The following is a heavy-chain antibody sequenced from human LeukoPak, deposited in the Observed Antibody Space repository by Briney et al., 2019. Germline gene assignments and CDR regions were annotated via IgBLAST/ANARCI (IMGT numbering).Heavy chain of an antibody. CDR2: TSSSGSTI. V-gene: IGHV3-48*03. CDR3: ARDKQATYYYYYGMDV. J-gene: IGHJ6*04. Sequence: PGGSLRLSCAASGFTFSSYEMNWVRQAPGKGLEWVSYTSSSGSTIYYADSVKGRFTISRDNAKNSLYLQMNSLRAEDTAVYYCARDKQATYYYYYGMDVWGKGTTVTVSS. CDR1: GFTFSSYE. D-gene: IGHD6-13*01.